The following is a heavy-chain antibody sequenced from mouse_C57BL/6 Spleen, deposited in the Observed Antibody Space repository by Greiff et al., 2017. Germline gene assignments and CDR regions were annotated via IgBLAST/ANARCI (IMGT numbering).Heavy chain of an antibody. D-gene: IGHD2-5*01. CDR2: IDPETGGT. CDR1: GYTFTDYE. V-gene: IGHV1-15*01. Sequence: QVQLKQSGAELVRPGASVTLSCKASGYTFTDYEMHWVKQTPVHGLEWIGAIDPETGGTAYNQKFQGKAILTADKSSSTAYMELRSLTSEDSAVYYCSRSYSNYERFAYWGQGTLVTVSA. CDR3: SRSYSNYERFAY. J-gene: IGHJ3*01.